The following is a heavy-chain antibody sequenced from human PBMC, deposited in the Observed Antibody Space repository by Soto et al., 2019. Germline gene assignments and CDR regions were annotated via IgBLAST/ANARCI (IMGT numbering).Heavy chain of an antibody. CDR3: ARLRLGEFYYFDY. Sequence: ASVKVSCKASGGTFSSYAISWVRQAPGQGLEWMGGIIPIFGTANYAQKFQGRVTITADESTSTAYMELSSLRSEDTAVYYCARLRLGEFYYFDYWGQGTLVTVSS. CDR1: GGTFSSYA. D-gene: IGHD3-16*01. J-gene: IGHJ4*02. CDR2: IIPIFGTA. V-gene: IGHV1-69*13.